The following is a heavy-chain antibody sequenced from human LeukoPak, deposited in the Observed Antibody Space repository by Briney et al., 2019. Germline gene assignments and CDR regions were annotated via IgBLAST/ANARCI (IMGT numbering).Heavy chain of an antibody. CDR3: ARDVGGGWLQS. V-gene: IGHV4-59*01. CDR1: GGSINNDY. D-gene: IGHD5-24*01. J-gene: IGHJ4*02. Sequence: SETLSFTCTVSGGSINNDYWSWIRQPPGNGLEWIGYMYYSGSTNYNPSLKSRVTISVDTSKNQFSLRLSSVTAADTAVYYCARDVGGGWLQSWGQGTLVTVSS. CDR2: MYYSGST.